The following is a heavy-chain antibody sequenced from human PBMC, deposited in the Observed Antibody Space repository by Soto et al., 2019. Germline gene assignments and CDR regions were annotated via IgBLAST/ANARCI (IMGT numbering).Heavy chain of an antibody. J-gene: IGHJ3*02. V-gene: IGHV2-5*02. CDR1: GFSLSTSGVG. CDR3: ARHIPSGYIDAFDI. D-gene: IGHD3-9*01. CDR2: IYWDDDK. Sequence: QITLKESGPTLVKPTQTLTLTCTFSGFSLSTSGVGLGWIRQPPGKALDWLALIYWDDDKRYSPSLKSRLTITNDTSKNHVVLTMTSMNPVDTAAYYCARHIPSGYIDAFDIWGQGTMVTVSS.